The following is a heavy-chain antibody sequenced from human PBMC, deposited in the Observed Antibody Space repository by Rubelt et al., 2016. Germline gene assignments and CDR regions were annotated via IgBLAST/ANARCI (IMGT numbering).Heavy chain of an antibody. V-gene: IGHV3-23*01. CDR3: ARDRTGFGEYDPTNYYYYYYMDV. J-gene: IGHJ6*03. Sequence: AMSWVRQAPGKGLEWVSAISGSGGSTYYADSVKGRFTISRDNSKNTLYLQMNSLRAEDTAVYYCARDRTGFGEYDPTNYYYYYYMDVWGKGTTVTVSS. CDR2: ISGSGGST. CDR1: A. D-gene: IGHD3-10*01.